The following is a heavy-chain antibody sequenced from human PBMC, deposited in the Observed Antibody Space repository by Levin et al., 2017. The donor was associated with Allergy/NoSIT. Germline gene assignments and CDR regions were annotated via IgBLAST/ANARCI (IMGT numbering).Heavy chain of an antibody. V-gene: IGHV1-2*02. J-gene: IGHJ6*04. Sequence: ASVKVSCPASFSPFLSSSLPFFLPSPFPGLEWMGWINPNSGGTNYAQKFQGRLTMTTDTSISAVYMELSSLRFDDTAVYYCARHGDYGSGSYDLYYYYFSMDAWGRGTAVTVSS. CDR3: ARHGDYGSGSYDLYYYYFSMDA. D-gene: IGHD3-10*01. CDR2: INPNSGGT. CDR1: FSPFLSSS.